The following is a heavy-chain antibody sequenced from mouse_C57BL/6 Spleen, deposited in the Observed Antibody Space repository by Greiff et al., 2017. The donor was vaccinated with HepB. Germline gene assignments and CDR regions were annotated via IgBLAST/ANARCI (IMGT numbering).Heavy chain of an antibody. J-gene: IGHJ3*01. Sequence: EVQLVESGGGLVKPGGSLKLSCAASGFTFSDYGMHWVRQAPEKGLEWVAYISSGSSTIYYADTVKGRFTISRDNAKNTLFLQMTSLMSEDTAMYYCASPFYYGSSSWFAYWGQGTLVTVSA. CDR1: GFTFSDYG. CDR3: ASPFYYGSSSWFAY. V-gene: IGHV5-17*01. CDR2: ISSGSSTI. D-gene: IGHD1-1*01.